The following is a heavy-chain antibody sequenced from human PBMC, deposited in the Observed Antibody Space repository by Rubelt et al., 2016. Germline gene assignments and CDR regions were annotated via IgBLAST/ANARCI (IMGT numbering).Heavy chain of an antibody. CDR2: INHSGST. Sequence: QVQLQQWSAGLLKPSETLSLTCAVYGGSFSGYYWSWIRQPPGTGLEWIGEINHSGSTNYNPSLKRRVTISVDTSKNRFSLKLGSVPAADTAVYYCARGLARAAAAPRRLWFDPWGQGTLVTVSS. CDR3: ARGLARAAAAPRRLWFDP. D-gene: IGHD6-13*01. J-gene: IGHJ5*02. CDR1: GGSFSGYY. V-gene: IGHV4-34*01.